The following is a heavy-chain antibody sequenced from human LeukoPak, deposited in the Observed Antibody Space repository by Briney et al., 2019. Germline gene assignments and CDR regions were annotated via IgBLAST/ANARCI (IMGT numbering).Heavy chain of an antibody. D-gene: IGHD2-15*01. CDR2: IGASGGPI. V-gene: IGHV3-48*03. Sequence: GGSLRLSCAASGFTFSGSDMHWVRQAPGKGLEWLSYIGASGGPIYYADSVEGRFTISRDNARNSLYLQMHSLRAEDTAVYYCARRRSCSGGSCYSHFDYWGQGTLVTVSS. CDR1: GFTFSGSD. J-gene: IGHJ4*02. CDR3: ARRRSCSGGSCYSHFDY.